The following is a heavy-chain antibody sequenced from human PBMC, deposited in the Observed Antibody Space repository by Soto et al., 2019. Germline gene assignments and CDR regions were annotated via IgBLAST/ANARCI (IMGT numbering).Heavy chain of an antibody. Sequence: QVQLQESGPGLVKPSETLSLTCTVSGGSVSSGSYYWSWIRQPPGKGLEWIGYIYYSGSTNYNPSLKSRVTISVDTSKNQCSLKLSSVTAADTAVYYCARGTLQYHYGMDVWGQGTTVTVSS. D-gene: IGHD4-4*01. V-gene: IGHV4-61*01. J-gene: IGHJ6*02. CDR3: ARGTLQYHYGMDV. CDR1: GGSVSSGSYY. CDR2: IYYSGST.